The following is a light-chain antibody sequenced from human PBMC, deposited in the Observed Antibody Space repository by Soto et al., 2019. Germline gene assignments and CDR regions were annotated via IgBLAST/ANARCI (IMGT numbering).Light chain of an antibody. V-gene: IGKV3-11*01. CDR2: DAS. CDR1: RSVGRS. J-gene: IGKJ4*01. Sequence: ETVLTQSPATLSVSPGERATLSCRASRSVGRSLAWYQQKPGQAPRLLIYDASNRATGIPARFSGSGSGTDFTLPISSLEPEDFAIYYCQQRTNWHLTFGGGTTVEIK. CDR3: QQRTNWHLT.